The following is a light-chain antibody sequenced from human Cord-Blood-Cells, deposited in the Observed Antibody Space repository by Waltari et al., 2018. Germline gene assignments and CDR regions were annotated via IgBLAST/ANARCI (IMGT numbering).Light chain of an antibody. J-gene: IGLJ1*01. CDR2: KDS. CDR1: ALPKQY. Sequence: SYDLTQPPSVSVSTGQTARITCSGDALPKQYAYWYQQKPGQAPVLVIYKDSERPSGIPERFSGSSSGTTVTLTISGVQAEDEADYYCQSADSSGTYYVFGTGTKVTVL. V-gene: IGLV3-25*03. CDR3: QSADSSGTYYV.